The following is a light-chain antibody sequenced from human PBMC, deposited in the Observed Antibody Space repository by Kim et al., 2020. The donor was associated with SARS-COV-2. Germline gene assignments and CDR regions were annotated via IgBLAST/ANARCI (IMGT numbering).Light chain of an antibody. Sequence: IVLTQSPGTLSLSPGERATLSCRASQSVSSSHLAWYQQKPGQAPRLLIYGASNRATGIPDMFSGSGSGTDFTLTISRLEAEDFAVYYCQQYDWSPLTFGGGTKVDIK. V-gene: IGKV3-20*01. J-gene: IGKJ4*01. CDR2: GAS. CDR1: QSVSSSH. CDR3: QQYDWSPLT.